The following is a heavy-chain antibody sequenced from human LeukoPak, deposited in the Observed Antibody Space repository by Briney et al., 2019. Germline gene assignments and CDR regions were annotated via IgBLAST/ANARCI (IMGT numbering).Heavy chain of an antibody. V-gene: IGHV4-39*01. CDR1: GVSITSSSDY. Sequence: SETLSLTCTVSGVSITSSSDYWGWVRQRPGRGLEWIGSILYSGRTYYTSSLKSRLTMSIDTSKNQFSLKLSSVTAADTATYYCARHYYDSSGYRRDYYFDYWGQGTLVTVSS. CDR2: ILYSGRT. D-gene: IGHD3-22*01. J-gene: IGHJ4*02. CDR3: ARHYYDSSGYRRDYYFDY.